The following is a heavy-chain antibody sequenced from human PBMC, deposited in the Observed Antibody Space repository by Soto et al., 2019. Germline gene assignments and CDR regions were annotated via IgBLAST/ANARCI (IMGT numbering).Heavy chain of an antibody. V-gene: IGHV2-5*02. J-gene: IGHJ4*02. CDR3: AHSTIWGSYRSPFHS. D-gene: IGHD3-16*02. CDR1: GFSLNITGMG. Sequence: QITLKESGPTLVKPTQTLTLTCAFSGFSLNITGMGVGWIRQPPGKALEWLALIYWDDDRRYSPSLKSRLTIPRATSKAQVVLTMTNMDPVDTATYYCAHSTIWGSYRSPFHSWGQGTLVTVSS. CDR2: IYWDDDR.